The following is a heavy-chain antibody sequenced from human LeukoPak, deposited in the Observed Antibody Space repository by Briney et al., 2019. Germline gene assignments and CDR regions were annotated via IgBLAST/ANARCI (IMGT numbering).Heavy chain of an antibody. D-gene: IGHD6-13*01. Sequence: GGSLRLSCAASGFTFSSYAMNWVRQAPGKGLEWVGSIRGKGSGGTTEYAASVKGRFTISRDDSKSIAYLQMNSLKTEDTAVYYCTGLPNSSWSTGVDYWGQGTLVTVSS. CDR1: GFTFSSYA. J-gene: IGHJ4*02. CDR3: TGLPNSSWSTGVDY. V-gene: IGHV3-49*04. CDR2: IRGKGSGGTT.